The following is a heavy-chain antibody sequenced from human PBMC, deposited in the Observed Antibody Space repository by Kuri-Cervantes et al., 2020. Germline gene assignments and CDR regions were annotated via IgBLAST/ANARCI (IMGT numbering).Heavy chain of an antibody. V-gene: IGHV4-34*01. D-gene: IGHD2-2*01. CDR1: GGSFSGYY. J-gene: IGHJ6*03. CDR3: ARGLCSSTSCYMDV. Sequence: SETLSLTCAVYGGSFSGYYWSWIRQPPGKGLEWIGEISHSGSTNYNPSLKSRVTISVDTSKNQFSLKLSSVTAADTAVYYCARGLCSSTSCYMDVWGKGTTVTVSS. CDR2: ISHSGST.